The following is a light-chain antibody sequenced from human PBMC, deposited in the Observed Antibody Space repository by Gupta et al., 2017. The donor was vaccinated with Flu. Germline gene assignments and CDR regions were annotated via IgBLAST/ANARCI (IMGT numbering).Light chain of an antibody. J-gene: IGKJ4*01. CDR2: KVS. CDR1: ESLVYNDRNTY. Sequence: GVITQSPLSLPVTLGQPASISCRSSESLVYNDRNTYLTWFHQRPGQSPRRLIYKVSNRDSGVQERFSGSGSDTDFTLKISRVEAEDVGIYYCMQGTHWPLTFGGGTKVEIK. CDR3: MQGTHWPLT. V-gene: IGKV2-30*01.